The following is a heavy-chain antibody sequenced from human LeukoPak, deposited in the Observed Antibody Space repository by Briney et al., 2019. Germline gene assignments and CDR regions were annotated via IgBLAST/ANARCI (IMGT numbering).Heavy chain of an antibody. CDR3: ARVGENTYGRSFDY. Sequence: PSETLSLTFTVSGGSISSYYWSWIRQPAGKGLEWIGRIYTSGSTNYNPSLKSRVTMSVDTSKNQFSLKLSSVTAADTAVYYCARVGENTYGRSFDYWGQGTLVTVSS. J-gene: IGHJ4*02. CDR1: GGSISSYY. CDR2: IYTSGST. D-gene: IGHD5-18*01. V-gene: IGHV4-4*07.